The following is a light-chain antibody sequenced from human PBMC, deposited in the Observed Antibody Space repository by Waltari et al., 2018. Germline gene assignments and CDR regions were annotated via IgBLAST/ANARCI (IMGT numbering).Light chain of an antibody. CDR1: QGVPSNY. Sequence: EVVSTQSPGTLSLSPGERATLSCRASQGVPSNYLAWYQHKPGRSPRLLIYGGFNRATGIPDRFSGSGSGKDFALTISGLEPEDFAVYYCQQYGKSRWTFGQGTKVEIK. V-gene: IGKV3-20*01. J-gene: IGKJ1*01. CDR3: QQYGKSRWT. CDR2: GGF.